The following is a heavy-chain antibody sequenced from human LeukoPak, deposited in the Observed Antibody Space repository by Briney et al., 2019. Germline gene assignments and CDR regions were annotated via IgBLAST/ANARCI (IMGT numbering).Heavy chain of an antibody. V-gene: IGHV3-23*01. CDR2: VSGSGGST. J-gene: IGHJ4*02. CDR3: AKPDCSYSDCYRPTY. CDR1: GFNFRTYA. D-gene: IGHD2-2*02. Sequence: GGSLRLSCAASGFNFRTYAMSWVRQAPGKGLEWVSGVSGSGGSTFYADSVKGRFTISRDNSKSTLYLQMNSLRAEDTAVYYCAKPDCSYSDCYRPTYWGQGTLVTVSS.